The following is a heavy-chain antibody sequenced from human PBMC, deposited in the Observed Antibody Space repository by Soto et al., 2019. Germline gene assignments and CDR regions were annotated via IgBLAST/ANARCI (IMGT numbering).Heavy chain of an antibody. Sequence: GGSLRLSCAASGFTFSNCAMSWVRQAPGKGLEWVSIISGSGDSTYYAASVKGRFIISRDNSKNTLDLQMNSLRVDDTAVYFCAKVRTESSSGYYRFFDYWGQGTLVTVS. D-gene: IGHD3-3*01. V-gene: IGHV3-23*01. CDR2: ISGSGDST. J-gene: IGHJ4*02. CDR1: GFTFSNCA. CDR3: AKVRTESSSGYYRFFDY.